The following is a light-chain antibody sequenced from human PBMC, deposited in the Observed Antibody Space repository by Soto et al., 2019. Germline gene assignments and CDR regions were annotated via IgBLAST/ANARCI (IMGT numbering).Light chain of an antibody. Sequence: SALTHPASVSGSPGQSITISCTGASSDVGLYDFVSWYQQHPGKAPKLLIYEVTYRPSGVSSRFSGSKSGNTASLTISGLQAEDEADYYCNSYTRFSTYVFGTGTKVTVL. V-gene: IGLV2-14*01. J-gene: IGLJ1*01. CDR1: SSDVGLYDF. CDR2: EVT. CDR3: NSYTRFSTYV.